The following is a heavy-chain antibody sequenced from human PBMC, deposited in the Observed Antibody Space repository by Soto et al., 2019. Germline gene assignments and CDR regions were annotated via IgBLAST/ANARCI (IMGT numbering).Heavy chain of an antibody. V-gene: IGHV4-59*01. D-gene: IGHD3-22*01. CDR3: ARVNTNYYDSSGYYPLDYYYGMDV. Sequence: SETLSLTCTVSGGSISSYYWSWIRQPPGKGLEWIGYIYYSGSTNYNPSLKSRVTISVDTSKNQFSLKLSSVTAADTAVYYCARVNTNYYDSSGYYPLDYYYGMDVWGQGTTVTVSS. J-gene: IGHJ6*02. CDR2: IYYSGST. CDR1: GGSISSYY.